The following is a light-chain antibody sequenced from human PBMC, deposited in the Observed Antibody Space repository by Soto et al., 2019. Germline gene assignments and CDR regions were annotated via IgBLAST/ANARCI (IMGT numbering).Light chain of an antibody. CDR3: QQYYSYPT. V-gene: IGKV1-5*01. J-gene: IGKJ1*01. CDR1: QSISSS. Sequence: DIPMTQSPSTLSASVGDRVTITCRASQSISSSLAWYQQKPGKAPKRLIYDASNLESGVPSRFSGSGSGTDFTLTISCLHSEDVATYYCQQYYSYPTLGQGTKVDI. CDR2: DAS.